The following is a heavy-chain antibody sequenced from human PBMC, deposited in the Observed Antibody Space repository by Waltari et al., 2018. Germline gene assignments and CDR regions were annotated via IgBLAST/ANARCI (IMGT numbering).Heavy chain of an antibody. V-gene: IGHV1-69*01. Sequence: QVQLVQSGAEVKKPGSSVKVSCKASGGTLSSYPFTWVRQAPGQGLEWMGGIIPIFGTTNYAQKFQGRVTISADESTSTVFLELSSLRAEDTAVYYCARDFWSGTDYYYYMDVWSKGTTVTVSS. J-gene: IGHJ6*03. CDR2: IIPIFGTT. CDR1: GGTLSSYP. D-gene: IGHD3-3*01. CDR3: ARDFWSGTDYYYYMDV.